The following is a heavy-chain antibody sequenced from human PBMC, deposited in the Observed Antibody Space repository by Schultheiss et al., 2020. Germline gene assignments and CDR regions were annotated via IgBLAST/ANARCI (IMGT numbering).Heavy chain of an antibody. CDR2: ISYDGSNK. CDR3: ARDLGSDRAMANDAFDI. CDR1: GFTFSNAW. V-gene: IGHV3-30*03. J-gene: IGHJ3*02. Sequence: GGSLRLSCAASGFTFSNAWMSWVRQAPGKGLEWVAVISYDGSNKYYADSVKGRFTISRDNAKNALYLQMNSLRAEDTALYHCARDLGSDRAMANDAFDIWGQGTMVTVSS. D-gene: IGHD5-18*01.